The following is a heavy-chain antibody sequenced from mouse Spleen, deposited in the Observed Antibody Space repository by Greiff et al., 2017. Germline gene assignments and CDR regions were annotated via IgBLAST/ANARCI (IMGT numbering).Heavy chain of an antibody. D-gene: IGHD4-1*01. CDR2: IGSDGGST. V-gene: IGHV5-6-3*01. CDR1: GFTFSSYG. J-gene: IGHJ3*01. Sequence: EVKVVESGGGLVQPGGSLKLSCAASGFTFSSYGMSWVRQTPDKRLELVATIGSDGGSTYYPDRVKGRFTISRDNAKNTLYLQMSSLKSEDTAMYYCARGTVAWFAYWGQGTLVTVSA. CDR3: ARGTVAWFAY.